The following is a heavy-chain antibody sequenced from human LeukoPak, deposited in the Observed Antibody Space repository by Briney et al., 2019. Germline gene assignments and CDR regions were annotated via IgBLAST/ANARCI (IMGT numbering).Heavy chain of an antibody. V-gene: IGHV3-30*02. CDR2: IRYDGSNK. D-gene: IGHD6-13*01. J-gene: IGHJ4*02. Sequence: GGSLRLSCAASGFTFSSYGMHWVRQAPGKGLEWVAFIRYDGSNKYYADSVKGRFTISRYNSKNTLYLQMNSLRGEDTAVYYCAKDRYSSSWYYFDYWGQGTLVTVSS. CDR1: GFTFSSYG. CDR3: AKDRYSSSWYYFDY.